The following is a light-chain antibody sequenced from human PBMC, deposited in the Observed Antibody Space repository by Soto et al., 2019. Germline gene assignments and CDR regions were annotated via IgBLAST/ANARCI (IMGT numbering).Light chain of an antibody. CDR1: SSNIGAGYE. CDR3: QSYESSLSGWI. CDR2: GNT. Sequence: VVTQPPSVSGAPGQRVTISCTGSSSNIGAGYEVHWYQQIPGTAPKLLIYGNTNRPSGVPDRFSASKSGTSASLAITGLQAEDEADYYCQSYESSLSGWIFGGGTKLTVL. V-gene: IGLV1-40*01. J-gene: IGLJ2*01.